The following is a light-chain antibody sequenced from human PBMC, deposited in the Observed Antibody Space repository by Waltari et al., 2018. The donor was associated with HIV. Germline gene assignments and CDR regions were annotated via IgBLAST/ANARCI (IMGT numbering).Light chain of an antibody. CDR1: QSPHDNNGYNY. V-gene: IGKV2-28*01. J-gene: IGKJ4*01. CDR2: LAS. CDR3: MQALQNPLT. Sequence: IVMTQSPLSLPVTPGEAASISCRSSQSPHDNNGYNYLEWYVQKPGQSPQLLIYLASKRASVVPEKFSGSGLGTDFTLKISRVEAEDVGVYYCMQALQNPLTFGGGTKVEI.